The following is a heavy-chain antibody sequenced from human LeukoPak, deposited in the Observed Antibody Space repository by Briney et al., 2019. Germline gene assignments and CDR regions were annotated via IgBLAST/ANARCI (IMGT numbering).Heavy chain of an antibody. CDR1: GFTFSGSA. Sequence: GGSLRLSCAASGFTFSGSAMHWVRQASGKGLEWVGRIRSKANSYATAYAASVKGRFTISRDDSKNTAYLQMNSLKTEDAAVYYCTRNPDYGSGSYYYYYMDVWGKGTTVTISS. J-gene: IGHJ6*03. V-gene: IGHV3-73*01. CDR3: TRNPDYGSGSYYYYYMDV. D-gene: IGHD3-10*01. CDR2: IRSKANSYAT.